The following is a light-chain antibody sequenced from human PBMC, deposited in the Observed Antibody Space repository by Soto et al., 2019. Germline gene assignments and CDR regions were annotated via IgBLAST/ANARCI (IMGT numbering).Light chain of an antibody. V-gene: IGKV1-39*01. CDR3: QQSSSNPLT. CDR2: SAS. Sequence: DIQMTQSPSSLSASVGDRVTITCRASQSISSYLNWYQQKLGKAPNLLIYSASKLHSGVPSRFSGSGSGTDFTLIISSLQPEDFATYYCQQSSSNPLTFGGGTRV. CDR1: QSISSY. J-gene: IGKJ4*01.